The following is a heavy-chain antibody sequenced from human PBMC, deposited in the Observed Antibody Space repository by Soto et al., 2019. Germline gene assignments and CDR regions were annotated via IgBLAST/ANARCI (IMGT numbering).Heavy chain of an antibody. CDR3: AKGWTGSSSSYDLDY. CDR1: GFTFSNYA. V-gene: IGHV3-23*01. D-gene: IGHD6-13*01. J-gene: IGHJ4*02. CDR2: ISNTGGST. Sequence: EVQLLDSGGGLEQPGGSLRLSCAASGFTFSNYAMSWVRQAPGKGLEWVSTISNTGGSTYYADSVKGRFTISRDNSENTLYLQMNSLRAEDTSLYYCAKGWTGSSSSYDLDYWGQGTLVTVSS.